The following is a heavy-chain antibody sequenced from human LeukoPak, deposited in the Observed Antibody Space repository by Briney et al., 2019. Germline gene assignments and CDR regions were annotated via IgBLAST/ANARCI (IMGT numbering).Heavy chain of an antibody. J-gene: IGHJ4*02. D-gene: IGHD3-16*02. CDR3: ARARIMITFGGVIVIGPSDY. CDR1: GGSFSGYY. CDR2: INHSGST. Sequence: SETLSLTCAVYGGSFSGYYWSWIRQPPGKGLEWIGEINHSGSTYYNPSLKSRATISVDTSKNQFSLKLSSVTAADTAVYYCARARIMITFGGVIVIGPSDYWGQGTLVTVSS. V-gene: IGHV4-34*01.